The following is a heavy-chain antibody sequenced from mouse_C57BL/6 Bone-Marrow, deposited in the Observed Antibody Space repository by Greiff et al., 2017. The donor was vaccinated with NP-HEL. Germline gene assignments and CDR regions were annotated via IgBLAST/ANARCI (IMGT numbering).Heavy chain of an antibody. D-gene: IGHD1-1*01. J-gene: IGHJ3*01. Sequence: EVQLVESGGGLVKPGGSLKLSCAASGFTFSDYGMHWVRQAPEKGLEWVAYISSGSSTIYYADTVKGRFTISRDNAKNTLFLQMTSLRSEDTAMYYCARNYGGAYWGQGTLVTVSA. CDR3: ARNYGGAY. CDR1: GFTFSDYG. V-gene: IGHV5-17*01. CDR2: ISSGSSTI.